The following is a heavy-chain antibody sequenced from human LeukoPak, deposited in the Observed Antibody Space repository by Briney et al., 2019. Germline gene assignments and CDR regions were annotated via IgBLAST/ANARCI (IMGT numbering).Heavy chain of an antibody. CDR1: GFTFSSYD. Sequence: GGSLRLSCAASGFTFSSYDMHWVRQATGKGLEWVSAIGTAGDPYYPGSVKGRFTISRENDKNSLYLQMNSLRAGDTAVYYCARGVYDSSGYYSYFDYWGQGTLVTVSS. D-gene: IGHD3-22*01. CDR2: IGTAGDP. J-gene: IGHJ4*02. CDR3: ARGVYDSSGYYSYFDY. V-gene: IGHV3-13*05.